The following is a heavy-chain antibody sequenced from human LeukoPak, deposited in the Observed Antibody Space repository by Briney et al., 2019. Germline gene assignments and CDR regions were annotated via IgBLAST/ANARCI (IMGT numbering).Heavy chain of an antibody. CDR2: ISSSGSTI. CDR1: GFTFSDYY. D-gene: IGHD3-10*01. V-gene: IGHV3-11*01. CDR3: ARVLVWEWFGDTISDY. Sequence: GGSLRLSCAASGFTFSDYYMSWIRQAPGKGLEWVSYISSSGSTIYYADSVKGRFTISRDNAKNSLYLQMNSLRAEDTAVYYCARVLVWEWFGDTISDYWGQGTLVTVSS. J-gene: IGHJ4*02.